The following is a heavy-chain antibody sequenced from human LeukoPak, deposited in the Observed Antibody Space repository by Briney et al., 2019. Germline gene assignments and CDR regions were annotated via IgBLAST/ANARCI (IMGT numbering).Heavy chain of an antibody. CDR3: AREGSYCSSTSCLGY. CDR1: GGTFSSYA. D-gene: IGHD2-2*01. CDR2: IIPIFGTA. V-gene: IGHV1-69*13. J-gene: IGHJ4*02. Sequence: ASVKVSCKASGGTFSSYAISWVRQAPGQGLEWMGGIIPIFGTANYAQKFQGRVTITADESTSTAYMELSSLGSEDTAVYYCAREGSYCSSTSCLGYWGQGTLVTVSS.